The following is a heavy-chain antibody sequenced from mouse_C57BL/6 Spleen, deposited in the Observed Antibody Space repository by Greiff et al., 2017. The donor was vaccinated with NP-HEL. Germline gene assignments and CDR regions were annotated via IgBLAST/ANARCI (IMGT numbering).Heavy chain of an antibody. CDR1: GYAFSSYW. CDR3: ARYGNSAWFAY. V-gene: IGHV1-80*01. J-gene: IGHJ3*01. CDR2: IYPGDGDT. D-gene: IGHD2-1*01. Sequence: VKLMESGAELVKPGASVKISCKASGYAFSSYWMNWVKQRPGKGLEWIGQIYPGDGDTNYNGKFKGKATLTADKSSSTAYMQLSSLTSEDSAVYFCARYGNSAWFAYWGQGTLVTVSA.